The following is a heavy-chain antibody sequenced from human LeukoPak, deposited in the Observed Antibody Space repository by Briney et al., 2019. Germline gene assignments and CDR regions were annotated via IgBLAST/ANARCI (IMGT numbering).Heavy chain of an antibody. CDR3: AKSTFMTTVTTGSFDY. CDR1: GFTFSSFA. D-gene: IGHD4-17*01. V-gene: IGHV3-23*01. Sequence: GGSLRLSCAASGFTFSSFAMRWVRQAPGKGLEWVSAITGSGDSTYYADSVKGRFTISRDNSKNSLYLQMNSLRAEDTAVYYCAKSTFMTTVTTGSFDYWGQGALVTVSS. J-gene: IGHJ4*02. CDR2: ITGSGDST.